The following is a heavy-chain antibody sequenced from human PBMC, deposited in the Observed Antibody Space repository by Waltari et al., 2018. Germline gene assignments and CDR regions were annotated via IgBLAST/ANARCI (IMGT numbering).Heavy chain of an antibody. J-gene: IGHJ1*01. CDR2: INPNSGGT. D-gene: IGHD3-22*01. CDR3: ATLPHYYDASFQH. Sequence: QVQLVQSGAEVKKPGASVKVSCKASGYTFTGSYMHWVRQAPGQGREWRGWINPNSGGTNYAQKFQGRVTMTRDTSISTAYMELSRLRSDDTAVYYCATLPHYYDASFQHWGQGTLVTVSS. V-gene: IGHV1-2*02. CDR1: GYTFTGSY.